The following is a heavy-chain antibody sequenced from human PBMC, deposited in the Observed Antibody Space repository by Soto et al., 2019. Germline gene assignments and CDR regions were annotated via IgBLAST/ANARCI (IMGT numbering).Heavy chain of an antibody. V-gene: IGHV1-69*01. Sequence: QVPLVQSGAEVKKPGSSVKVSCQASGVTFSSYAISWVRQAPGQGLEWMGGIIPIFGTASYAQKFQGRVTITADESTSTAYMELSRLRSEDTAVYYCARDPISPAVCGGNSGQMGEAFDYWGQGTLVTVSS. D-gene: IGHD2-21*02. CDR1: GVTFSSYA. CDR3: ARDPISPAVCGGNSGQMGEAFDY. CDR2: IIPIFGTA. J-gene: IGHJ4*02.